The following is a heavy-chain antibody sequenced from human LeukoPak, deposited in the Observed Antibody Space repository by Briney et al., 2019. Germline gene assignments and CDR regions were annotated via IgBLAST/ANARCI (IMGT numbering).Heavy chain of an antibody. Sequence: GGSLRLSCAASGFTFDGYAIHWVRQGPGKGLEWVSGISWNSGSIDYAESVKGRFTISRDNAKNSLYLQMNSLRPEDTALYYCAKGTGRYWTFFDYWGRGTLVTVST. D-gene: IGHD1-26*01. CDR3: AKGTGRYWTFFDY. CDR2: ISWNSGSI. CDR1: GFTFDGYA. J-gene: IGHJ4*02. V-gene: IGHV3-9*01.